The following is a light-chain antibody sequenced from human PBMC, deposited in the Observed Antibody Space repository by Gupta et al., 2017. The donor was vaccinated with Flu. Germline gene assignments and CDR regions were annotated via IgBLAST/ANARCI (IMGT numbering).Light chain of an antibody. J-gene: IGLJ3*02. Sequence: NFMLTQPHSVSESPGKTVTISCTRSSGSIATTYVQWYQQRPGSSPNTVIFEDNRRPFGVPDRFSGSIDSSANSASLTISGLKTEDDADYCCQSYGSVNRDGVFGGGTKLTVL. CDR1: SGSIATTY. CDR3: QSYGSVNRDGV. V-gene: IGLV6-57*01. CDR2: EDN.